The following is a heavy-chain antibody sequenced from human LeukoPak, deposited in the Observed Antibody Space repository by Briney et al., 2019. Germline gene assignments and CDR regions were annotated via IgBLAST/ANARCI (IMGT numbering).Heavy chain of an antibody. J-gene: IGHJ5*02. CDR2: MNPNRGNT. CDR1: GYTFTSYD. CDR3: ARAQRYCTNGVCYTGSWFDP. D-gene: IGHD2-8*01. V-gene: IGHV1-8*01. Sequence: ASVKVSCKASGYTFTSYDINWVRQATGQGLKWMGWMNPNRGNTGYAQKFQGRVTMTRNTSISTAYMELSSLRSEDTAVYYCARAQRYCTNGVCYTGSWFDPWGQGTLVTVSS.